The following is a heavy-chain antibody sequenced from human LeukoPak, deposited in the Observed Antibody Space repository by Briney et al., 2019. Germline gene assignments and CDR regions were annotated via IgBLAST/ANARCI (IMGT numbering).Heavy chain of an antibody. CDR2: ISSSSSTI. V-gene: IGHV3-48*04. CDR1: GFTFSSYS. Sequence: GGSLRLSCAASGFTFSSYSMNWVRQAPGKGLEWVSYISSSSSTIYYADSVKGRFTISRDNAKNSLYLQMNSLRAEDTAVYYCARDRRLLWFGELSPGGYWGQGTLVTVSS. J-gene: IGHJ4*02. D-gene: IGHD3-10*01. CDR3: ARDRRLLWFGELSPGGY.